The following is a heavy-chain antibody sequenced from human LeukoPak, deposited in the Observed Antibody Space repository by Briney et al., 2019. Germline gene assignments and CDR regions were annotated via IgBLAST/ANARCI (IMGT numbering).Heavy chain of an antibody. Sequence: PSETLSLTCTVSGDSISSTNYYWAWIRQPPGKGLEWIGTVFNSGGTYYNPSLRSRVTISINTSNNQFFLNLTSVTAADTAVYYCARATIVTAYRINWFDPWGPGSMVTASS. D-gene: IGHD3-9*01. J-gene: IGHJ5*02. CDR3: ARATIVTAYRINWFDP. CDR1: GDSISSTNYY. CDR2: VFNSGGT. V-gene: IGHV4-39*07.